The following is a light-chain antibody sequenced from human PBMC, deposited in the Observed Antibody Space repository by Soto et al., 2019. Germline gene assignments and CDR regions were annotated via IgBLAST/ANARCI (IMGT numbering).Light chain of an antibody. V-gene: IGLV1-44*01. Sequence: QSVLTQPPSASGTPGQRVTISCSGSSSNIGSNPVNWYQQLPGTAPKLLIYSNNQRPSGVPDRFSGSKSGTSASLAISGLQFEDEADYYCAAWDDSLNGPVFGGGTKLTVL. CDR1: SSNIGSNP. CDR3: AAWDDSLNGPV. CDR2: SNN. J-gene: IGLJ2*01.